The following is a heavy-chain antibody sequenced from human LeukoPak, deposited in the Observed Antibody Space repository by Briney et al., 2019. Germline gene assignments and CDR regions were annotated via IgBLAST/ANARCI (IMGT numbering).Heavy chain of an antibody. CDR1: GYTFTSYD. CDR2: MNPNSGNT. Sequence: ASVKVSCKASGYTFTSYDNNWVRQATGQGLEWMGWMNPNSGNTGYAQKFQGRVTMTRNTSISTAYMELSSLRSEDTAVYYCASYSSSSDIRYFDYWGQGTLVTVSS. V-gene: IGHV1-8*01. D-gene: IGHD6-6*01. CDR3: ASYSSSSDIRYFDY. J-gene: IGHJ4*02.